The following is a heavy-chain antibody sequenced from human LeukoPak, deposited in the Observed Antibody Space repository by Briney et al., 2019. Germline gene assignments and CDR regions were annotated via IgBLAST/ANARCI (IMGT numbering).Heavy chain of an antibody. D-gene: IGHD5-18*01. CDR1: GYSISSGYY. Sequence: SETLSLTCAVSGYSISSGYYWGWIRQPPGKGLEWIGSIYHSGSTYYNPSLKSRVTISVDTSKNQFSLKLSSVTAADTAVYYCASRIRGYSYGYGGLDYWGQGTLVTVSS. CDR3: ASRIRGYSYGYGGLDY. V-gene: IGHV4-38-2*01. CDR2: IYHSGST. J-gene: IGHJ4*02.